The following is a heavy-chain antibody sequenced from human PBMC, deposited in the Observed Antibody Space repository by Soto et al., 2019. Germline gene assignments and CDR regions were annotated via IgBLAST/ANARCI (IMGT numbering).Heavy chain of an antibody. CDR1: GGSISSYY. Sequence: PSETLSLTCTVSGGSISSYYWSWIRQPPGKGLEWIGYIYYSGSTNYNPSLKSRVTISVDTSKNQFSLKLSSVTAADTAVYYCARYSGYEKMFDYWGQGTLVTVSS. V-gene: IGHV4-59*01. CDR2: IYYSGST. J-gene: IGHJ4*02. CDR3: ARYSGYEKMFDY. D-gene: IGHD5-12*01.